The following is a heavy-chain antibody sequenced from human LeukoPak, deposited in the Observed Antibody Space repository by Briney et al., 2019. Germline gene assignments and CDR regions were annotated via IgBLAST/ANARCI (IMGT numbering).Heavy chain of an antibody. CDR2: IYHSGST. V-gene: IGHV4-30-2*01. D-gene: IGHD3-9*01. J-gene: IGHJ4*02. CDR1: GGSISSGGYS. Sequence: SQTLSLTCAVSGGSISSGGYSWSWIRQPPGKGLEWIGYIYHSGSTYYNPSLKSRVTISVDRSKNQFSLKLSSVTAADTAVYYCARGYDILTGFGYWGQGTLVTVSS. CDR3: ARGYDILTGFGY.